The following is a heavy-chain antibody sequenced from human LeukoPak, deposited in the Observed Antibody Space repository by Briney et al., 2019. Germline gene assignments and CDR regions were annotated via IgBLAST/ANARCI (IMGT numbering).Heavy chain of an antibody. D-gene: IGHD1-26*01. CDR1: GYTFTSYY. CDR2: INPSGGST. J-gene: IGHJ4*02. V-gene: IGHV1-46*01. CDR3: AREWWELLHGVYYFDY. Sequence: ASVKVSCKASGYTFTSYYIHWVRQAPGQGLEWMGIINPSGGSTSYAQKFQGRVTMTRDTSTSTVYMELSSLRSEDTAVYYCAREWWELLHGVYYFDYWGQGTLVTVSS.